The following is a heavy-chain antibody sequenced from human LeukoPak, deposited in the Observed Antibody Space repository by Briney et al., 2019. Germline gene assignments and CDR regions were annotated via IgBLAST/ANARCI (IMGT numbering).Heavy chain of an antibody. CDR2: IRGSGAST. CDR1: GFTFSSHA. J-gene: IGHJ4*02. Sequence: RTGGSLRLSCGASGFTFSSHAMSWVRQAPGKGLEWVSFIRGSGASTYYADSVKGRFTISRDNSKNSLFLQMNSLKIDDSGYYYCTTGMFDFWGQGTLVTVSS. D-gene: IGHD1-1*01. CDR3: TTGMFDF. V-gene: IGHV3-23*01.